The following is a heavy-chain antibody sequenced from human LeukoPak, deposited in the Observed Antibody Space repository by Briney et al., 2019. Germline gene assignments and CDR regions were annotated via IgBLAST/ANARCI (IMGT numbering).Heavy chain of an antibody. CDR1: GFKFRDYY. CDR3: ARGGWSRGWFDP. CDR2: ITMSGSVI. J-gene: IGHJ5*02. D-gene: IGHD6-19*01. V-gene: IGHV3-11*01. Sequence: GGSLRLSCAASGFKFRDYYMSWIRQAPGKGLEWISYITMSGSVIQYSSSVKGRFTTSRDNARNSLYLQMNSLRADDTAVYYWARGGWSRGWFDPWGQGTLVTVSS.